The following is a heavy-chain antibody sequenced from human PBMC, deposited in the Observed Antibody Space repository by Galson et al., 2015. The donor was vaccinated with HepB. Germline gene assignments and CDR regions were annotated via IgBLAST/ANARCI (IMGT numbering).Heavy chain of an antibody. J-gene: IGHJ6*02. Sequence: SVKVSCKASGGTFSSYTISWVRQAPGQGLEWMGRIIPILGIANYAQKFQGRVTITADKSTSTAYMELSSLRSEDTAVYYCARGYCSSTSCYYYYYGMDVWGQGTTVTVSS. V-gene: IGHV1-69*02. CDR1: GGTFSSYT. CDR3: ARGYCSSTSCYYYYYGMDV. D-gene: IGHD2-2*01. CDR2: IIPILGIA.